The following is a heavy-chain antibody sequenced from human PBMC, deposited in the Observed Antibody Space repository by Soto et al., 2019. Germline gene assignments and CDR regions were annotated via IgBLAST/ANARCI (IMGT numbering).Heavy chain of an antibody. CDR1: GGSISSSSYY. CDR2: IYYSGST. J-gene: IGHJ4*02. V-gene: IGHV4-39*01. Sequence: SETLSLTCTVSGGSISSSSYYWGWIRQPPGKGLEWIGSIYYSGSTYYNPSLKSRVTISVDTSKNQFSLKLSSVTAADTAVYYCASITMVRGVIRSPHLDYWGQGTLVTVSS. D-gene: IGHD3-10*01. CDR3: ASITMVRGVIRSPHLDY.